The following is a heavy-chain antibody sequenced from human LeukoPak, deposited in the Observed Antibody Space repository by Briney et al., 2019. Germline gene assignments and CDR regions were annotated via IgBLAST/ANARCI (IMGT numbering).Heavy chain of an antibody. D-gene: IGHD5-24*01. CDR2: ISSSSSYI. CDR1: GFTFSSYS. Sequence: PGGSLRLSCAASGFTFSSYSMNWVRQAPGKGLEWVSSISSSSSYIYYADSVKGRFTISRDNAKNSLYLQMNSLRAEDTAVYYCAREPAEIDYFDYWGQGTLVTVSS. J-gene: IGHJ4*02. CDR3: AREPAEIDYFDY. V-gene: IGHV3-21*01.